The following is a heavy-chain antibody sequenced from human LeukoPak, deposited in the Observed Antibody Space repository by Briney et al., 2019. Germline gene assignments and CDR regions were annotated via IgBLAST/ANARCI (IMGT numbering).Heavy chain of an antibody. J-gene: IGHJ4*02. CDR2: IKQDGSQR. V-gene: IGHV3-7*01. Sequence: GGSLRLSCTASGFTYSDYWMTWVRQAPGKGPEWVANIKQDGSQRYYVDSVRGRFTISRDNAKSSLFLQMNGLRAEDTAAYYCARRGGSSSRRSPIDYWGQGTLVTVSS. CDR1: GFTYSDYW. D-gene: IGHD6-6*01. CDR3: ARRGGSSSRRSPIDY.